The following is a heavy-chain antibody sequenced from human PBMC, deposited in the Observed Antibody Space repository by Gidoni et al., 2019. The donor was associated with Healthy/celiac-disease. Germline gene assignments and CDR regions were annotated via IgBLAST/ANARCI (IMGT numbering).Heavy chain of an antibody. V-gene: IGHV3-33*01. D-gene: IGHD6-19*01. Sequence: QVQLVESGGGVVQPGRSLRLSCAASGFTFSSYGMHWVRQAPGKGLEWVAVIWYDGSNKYYADSVKGRFTISRDNSKNTLYLQMNSLRAEDTAVYYCARGRFIAVAVNAEYFQHWGQGTLVTVSS. CDR1: GFTFSSYG. CDR3: ARGRFIAVAVNAEYFQH. J-gene: IGHJ1*01. CDR2: IWYDGSNK.